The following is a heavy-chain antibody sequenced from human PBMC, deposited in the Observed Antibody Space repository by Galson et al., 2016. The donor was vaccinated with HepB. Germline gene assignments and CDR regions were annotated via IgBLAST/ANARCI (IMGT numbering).Heavy chain of an antibody. Sequence: SLRLSCAASGFTFSSYSMNWVRQAPGKGLEWVSSISSSGSDIHYADSVRGRFTISRDNAKNSLYLEMNNLRAEDTAVYFCSRDRTMVATIWWADRWGQGTLVTVSS. D-gene: IGHD5-12*01. CDR3: SRDRTMVATIWWADR. CDR2: ISSSGSDI. CDR1: GFTFSSYS. J-gene: IGHJ5*02. V-gene: IGHV3-48*01.